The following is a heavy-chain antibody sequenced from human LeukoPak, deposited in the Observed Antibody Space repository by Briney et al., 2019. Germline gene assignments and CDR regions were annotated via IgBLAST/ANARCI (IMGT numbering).Heavy chain of an antibody. J-gene: IGHJ4*02. Sequence: GGSLRLSCTASGFSFSGHWMHWARQLPGKGLVWVSRISPTGSTTSYADSVKGRFTISRDNSKNTLYLQMNSLRAEDTAVYYCARDLSSSSPYWGQGTLVTVSS. CDR3: ARDLSSSSPY. V-gene: IGHV3-74*01. CDR1: GFSFSGHW. D-gene: IGHD6-6*01. CDR2: ISPTGSTT.